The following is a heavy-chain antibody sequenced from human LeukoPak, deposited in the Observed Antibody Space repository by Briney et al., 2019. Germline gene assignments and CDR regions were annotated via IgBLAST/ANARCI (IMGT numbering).Heavy chain of an antibody. CDR3: ARDEGSSENWNYAQY. J-gene: IGHJ4*02. CDR2: IKQDGSEK. Sequence: GGSLGLSCAASGFTFSSYWMSWVRQAPGKGLEWVANIKQDGSEKYYVDSVKGRFTISRDNAKNSLYLQMNSLRAEDTAVYYCARDEGSSENWNYAQYWGQGTLVTVSS. CDR1: GFTFSSYW. D-gene: IGHD1-7*01. V-gene: IGHV3-7*01.